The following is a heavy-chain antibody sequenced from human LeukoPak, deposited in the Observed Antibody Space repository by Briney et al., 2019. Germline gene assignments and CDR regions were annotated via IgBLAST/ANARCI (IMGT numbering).Heavy chain of an antibody. CDR2: ISLSSSTI. CDR1: GFTFSNYD. CDR3: AKDPLVRGVTYDY. V-gene: IGHV3-48*01. J-gene: IGHJ4*02. D-gene: IGHD3-10*01. Sequence: GGSLRLSCAASGFTFSNYDMHWVRQAPGKGLEWVSFISLSSSTIYYADSVKGRFTISRDNSKNTLYLQMNSLRAEDTAVYYCAKDPLVRGVTYDYWGQGTLVTVSS.